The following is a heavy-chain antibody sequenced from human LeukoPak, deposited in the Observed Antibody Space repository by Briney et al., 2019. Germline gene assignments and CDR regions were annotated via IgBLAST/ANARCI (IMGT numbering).Heavy chain of an antibody. CDR1: GYTLTELS. CDR2: FDPEDGET. V-gene: IGHV1-24*01. CDR3: AHFSSSGCYARSPDDAFDI. Sequence: ASVKVSCKVSGYTLTELSMHWVRQAPGKGLEWMGGFDPEDGETIYAQKFQDRVTITRDRSMSTAYVELSSLRSEDTAMYYCAHFSSSGCYARSPDDAFDIWGQGTMVTVSS. J-gene: IGHJ3*02. D-gene: IGHD6-19*01.